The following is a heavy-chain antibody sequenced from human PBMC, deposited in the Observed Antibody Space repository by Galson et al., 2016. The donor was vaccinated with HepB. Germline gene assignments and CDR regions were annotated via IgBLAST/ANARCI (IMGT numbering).Heavy chain of an antibody. J-gene: IGHJ4*02. CDR2: LAYDGTYK. Sequence: SLRLSCAASGFTFSSYGMHWVRQAPGKGLEWVAVLAYDGTYKYYADSVKGRFTISRGISKNTLYLQMNSLRAEDTAVYYCARDLIVGALDFVDWGQGTLVTVSS. V-gene: IGHV3-30*03. CDR1: GFTFSSYG. CDR3: ARDLIVGALDFVD. D-gene: IGHD1-26*01.